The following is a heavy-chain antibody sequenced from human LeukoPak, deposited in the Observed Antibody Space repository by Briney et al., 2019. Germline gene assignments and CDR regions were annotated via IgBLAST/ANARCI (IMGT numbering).Heavy chain of an antibody. V-gene: IGHV3-53*01. Sequence: PGGSLRLSCAASGFTVSSNYMSRVRQAPGKGLEWVSVIYSGGSTYYADSVKGRFTISRDNSKNTLYLQMNSLRAEDTAVYYCARGEAAAGTVWGDWGQGTLVTVSS. J-gene: IGHJ4*02. CDR1: GFTVSSNY. CDR2: IYSGGST. D-gene: IGHD6-13*01. CDR3: ARGEAAAGTVWGD.